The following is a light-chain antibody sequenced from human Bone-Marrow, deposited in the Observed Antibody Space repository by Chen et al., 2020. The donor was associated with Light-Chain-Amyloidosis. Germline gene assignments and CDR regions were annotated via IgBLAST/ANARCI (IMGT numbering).Light chain of an antibody. CDR2: DDS. V-gene: IGLV3-21*02. CDR1: NIGSTS. Sequence: SYVLTQPSSVSVAPGQTATIACGGNNIGSTSVHWYQQTPGQAPLLVVYDDSDRPSGIPERLAGANSGNTATLTISRGEAGDEADYYCQMWDSSGDRPVFGGGTKLTVL. CDR3: QMWDSSGDRPV. J-gene: IGLJ3*02.